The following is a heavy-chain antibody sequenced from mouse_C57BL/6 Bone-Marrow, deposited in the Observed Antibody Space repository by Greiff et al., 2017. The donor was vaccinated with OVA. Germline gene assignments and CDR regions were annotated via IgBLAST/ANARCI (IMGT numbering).Heavy chain of an antibody. V-gene: IGHV1-69*01. D-gene: IGHD1-1*01. CDR3: ARGTLVLRAWFAY. CDR1: GYTFTSYW. Sequence: QVQLQQPGAELVMPGASVKLSCKASGYTFTSYWMNWVKQRPGQGLEWIGEIDPSDSYTNYNQKFKGKSTLTVAKSSSTAVMQLSSLTSEDSAVYYVARGTLVLRAWFAYWGQGTLVTVSA. CDR2: IDPSDSYT. J-gene: IGHJ3*01.